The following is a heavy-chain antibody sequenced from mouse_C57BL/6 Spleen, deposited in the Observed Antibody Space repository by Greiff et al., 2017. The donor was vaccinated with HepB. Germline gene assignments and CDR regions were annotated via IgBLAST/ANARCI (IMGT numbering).Heavy chain of an antibody. CDR3: ARLDGYYFDY. V-gene: IGHV1-69*01. J-gene: IGHJ2*01. Sequence: VQLQQPGAELVMPGASVKLSCKASGYTFTSYWMHWVKQRPGQGLEWIGEIDPSDSYTNYNQKFKGKSTLTVDKSSSTAYMQLSSLTSEDSAVYYCARLDGYYFDYWGQGTTLTVSS. CDR1: GYTFTSYW. CDR2: IDPSDSYT. D-gene: IGHD2-3*01.